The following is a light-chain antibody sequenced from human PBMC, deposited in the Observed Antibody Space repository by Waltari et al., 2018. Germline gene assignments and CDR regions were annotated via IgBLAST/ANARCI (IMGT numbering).Light chain of an antibody. CDR1: QNIGRH. J-gene: IGKJ1*01. V-gene: IGKV1-39*01. Sequence: TCRASQNIGRHLNWYQQKAGKPPKLLIYAASTLQSGVPSRFSGSESVTDFTLTITNLQPEDSATYYCLQVHSAPWAFGQGTWVETK. CDR2: AAS. CDR3: LQVHSAPWA.